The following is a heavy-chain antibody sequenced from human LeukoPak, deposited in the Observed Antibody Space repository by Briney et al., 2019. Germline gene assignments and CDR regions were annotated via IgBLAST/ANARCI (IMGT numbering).Heavy chain of an antibody. CDR2: ISGSGDLT. D-gene: IGHD6-19*01. CDR3: AKVGYGWYEVDY. Sequence: GGSLRLSCAASGFTFSTYAMSWVRQAPGKGLEWVSAISGSGDLTYYIDSVKGRFTISRDNSKNTLYLQMSGLRAEDTALYYCAKVGYGWYEVDYWGQGTLVTVSS. V-gene: IGHV3-23*01. J-gene: IGHJ4*02. CDR1: GFTFSTYA.